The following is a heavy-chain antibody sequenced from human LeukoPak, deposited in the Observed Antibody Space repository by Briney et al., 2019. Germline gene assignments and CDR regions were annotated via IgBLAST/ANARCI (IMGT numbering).Heavy chain of an antibody. D-gene: IGHD6-19*01. Sequence: AGPLRLSFAASGFTFSSYAMHWVRQAPWKGVEYVSAISSNGGNTYYANSVKGRFTISRDNFNNTLYLQMGSLSAEDMAVYYCARSPAREQWLVRRYFDYWGQGTLVTVSS. CDR3: ARSPAREQWLVRRYFDY. CDR1: GFTFSSYA. J-gene: IGHJ4*02. V-gene: IGHV3-64*01. CDR2: ISSNGGNT.